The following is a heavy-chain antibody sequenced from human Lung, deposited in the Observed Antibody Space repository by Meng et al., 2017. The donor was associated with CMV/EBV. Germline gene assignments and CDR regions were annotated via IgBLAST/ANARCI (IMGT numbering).Heavy chain of an antibody. CDR3: ARHQNGGTYPLDY. CDR2: NYYSGST. D-gene: IGHD3-16*02. J-gene: IGHJ4*02. CDR1: AGSISTCC. V-gene: IGHV4-59*08. Sequence: QEHRQDPAPGLEKPSQTLSLTGAVSAGSISTCCWSWIRPPPGKGLEWIGNNYYSGSTNYNPSLASRVTISVDSSKNQFSLKLSSVTAADTAVYYCARHQNGGTYPLDYWGQGTLVTVSS.